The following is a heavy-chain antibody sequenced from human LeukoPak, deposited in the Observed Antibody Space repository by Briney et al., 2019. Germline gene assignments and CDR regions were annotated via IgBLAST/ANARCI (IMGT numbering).Heavy chain of an antibody. CDR1: SGSISTSHTY. CDR3: ARHLSGKKDF. V-gene: IGHV4-39*01. J-gene: IGHJ4*02. CDR2: ILYSGAT. Sequence: SETLSLTCTVSSGSISTSHTYWGWIRQPPGKGLQWIGSILYSGATYYNPSLESRVTISLDPSKTLLSLKLTSVTASDTAVYFCARHLSGKKDFWGQGALVTVSS. D-gene: IGHD3-10*01.